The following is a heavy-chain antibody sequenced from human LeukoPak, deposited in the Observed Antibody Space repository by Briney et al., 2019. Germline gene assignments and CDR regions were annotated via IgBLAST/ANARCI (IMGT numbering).Heavy chain of an antibody. V-gene: IGHV2-70*11. J-gene: IGHJ3*02. CDR2: IDWDDDK. CDR1: GFSLSTSGMC. Sequence: SGPTLVNPTQTLTLTCTFSGFSLSTSGMCVSWIRQPPGKALEWLARIDWDDDKYYSTSLKTRLTISKDTSKNQVVLTMTNMDPVDTATYYCARDLRRDGYNRGAFDIWGQGTVVTVSS. CDR3: ARDLRRDGYNRGAFDI. D-gene: IGHD5-24*01.